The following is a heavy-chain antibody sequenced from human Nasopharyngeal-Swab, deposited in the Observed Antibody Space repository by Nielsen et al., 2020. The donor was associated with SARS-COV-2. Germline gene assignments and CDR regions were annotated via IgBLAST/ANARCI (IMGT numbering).Heavy chain of an antibody. Sequence: WIRQPPGKGLEWIGYIYYSGSTYYNPSLKSRVTISVDRFKNQFSLKLSSVTAADTAVYYCARVGGDYYYYYYMDVWGKGTTVTVSS. CDR2: IYYSGST. V-gene: IGHV4-30-2*01. CDR3: ARVGGDYYYYYYMDV. J-gene: IGHJ6*03. D-gene: IGHD1-26*01.